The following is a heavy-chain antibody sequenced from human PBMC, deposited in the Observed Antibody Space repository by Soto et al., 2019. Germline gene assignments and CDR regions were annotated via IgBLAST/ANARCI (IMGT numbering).Heavy chain of an antibody. CDR2: INHSGST. Sequence: QVQLQQWGAGLLKPSETLSLTCAVYGGSFSGYYWSWIRQPLGKGLEWIGEINHSGSTNYNPSLKSRVTISVDTSKNQFSLKLSSVTAADTAVYYCARRAIFGGAFDIWGQGTMVTVSS. V-gene: IGHV4-34*01. CDR1: GGSFSGYY. J-gene: IGHJ3*02. D-gene: IGHD3-3*01. CDR3: ARRAIFGGAFDI.